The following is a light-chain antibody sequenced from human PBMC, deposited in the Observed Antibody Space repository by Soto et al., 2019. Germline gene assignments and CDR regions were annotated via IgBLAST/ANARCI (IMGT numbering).Light chain of an antibody. CDR3: QQYDTSPLT. V-gene: IGKV3-20*01. CDR2: GTS. CDR1: QSVSSNS. Sequence: EIVLSQSPGTQSFSPGERATLSCRASQSVSSNSLAWYQRKPGQAPRLLIYGTSIRATGIPDRFSGSGSGTDFSLSISRLEPEDFAVYYCQQYDTSPLTFGGGTKVDIK. J-gene: IGKJ4*01.